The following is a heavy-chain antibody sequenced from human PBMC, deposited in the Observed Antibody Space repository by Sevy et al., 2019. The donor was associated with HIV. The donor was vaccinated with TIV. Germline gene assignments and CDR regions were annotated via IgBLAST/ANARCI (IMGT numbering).Heavy chain of an antibody. CDR1: GYTFTGYY. D-gene: IGHD6-19*01. Sequence: ASVKVSCKASGYTFTGYYMHWVRQAPGQELEWMGWINPNSGGTNYAQKFQGRVTMTRDTSISTAYMELSRLRSDDTAVYYCARDGRNTGIAVAGGDVWGQGTTVTVSS. CDR3: ARDGRNTGIAVAGGDV. CDR2: INPNSGGT. V-gene: IGHV1-2*02. J-gene: IGHJ6*02.